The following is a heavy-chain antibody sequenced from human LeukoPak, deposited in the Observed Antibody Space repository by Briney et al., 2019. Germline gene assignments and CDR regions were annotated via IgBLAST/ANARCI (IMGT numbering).Heavy chain of an antibody. V-gene: IGHV3-30-3*01. CDR2: ISYDGSNK. CDR1: GFTLSSYT. Sequence: GGSLRLSCAASGFTLSSYTMHWVRQAPGKGLGWVAVISYDGSNKYYADSVKGRFTISRDNSKNTLYLQMNSLRAEDTAVYYCARVGLGRCSGTNCFQKDYYYYYYMDVWGKGTTVTVSS. D-gene: IGHD2-2*01. CDR3: ARVGLGRCSGTNCFQKDYYYYYYMDV. J-gene: IGHJ6*03.